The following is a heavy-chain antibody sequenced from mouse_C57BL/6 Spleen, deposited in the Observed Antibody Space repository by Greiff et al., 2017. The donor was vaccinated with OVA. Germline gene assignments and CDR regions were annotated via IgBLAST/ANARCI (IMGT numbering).Heavy chain of an antibody. CDR2: INPSNGGT. Sequence: QVHVKQPGTELVKPGASVKLSCKASGYTFTSYWMHWVKQRPGQGLEWIGNINPSNGGTNYNEKFKSKATLTVDKSSSTAYMQLSSLTSEDSAVYYCASGDYDYDPAMDYWGQGTSVTVSA. CDR3: ASGDYDYDPAMDY. V-gene: IGHV1-53*01. J-gene: IGHJ4*01. D-gene: IGHD2-4*01. CDR1: GYTFTSYW.